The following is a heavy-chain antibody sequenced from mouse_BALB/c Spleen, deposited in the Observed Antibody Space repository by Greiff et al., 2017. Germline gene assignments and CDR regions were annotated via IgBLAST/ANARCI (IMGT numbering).Heavy chain of an antibody. CDR2: INPSSGYT. CDR3: ASLGPYYYAMDY. CDR1: GYTFTSYT. V-gene: IGHV1-4*01. Sequence: VQLQQSGAELARPGASVKMSCKASGYTFTSYTMHWVKQRPGQGLEWIGYINPSSGYTNYNQKFKDKATLTADKSSSTAYMQLSSLTSEDSAVYYCASLGPYYYAMDYWGQGTSVTVSS. J-gene: IGHJ4*01. D-gene: IGHD4-1*01.